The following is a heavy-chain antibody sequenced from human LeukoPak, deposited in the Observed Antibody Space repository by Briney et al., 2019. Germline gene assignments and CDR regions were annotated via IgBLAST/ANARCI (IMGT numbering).Heavy chain of an antibody. D-gene: IGHD6-19*01. CDR3: ARTHINGWCFDS. CDR1: GFSFSSYA. J-gene: IGHJ4*02. Sequence: GGSLRLSCAASGFSFSSYAMSWVRQAPGKGLEWVSIITFNGGNTYYASVEGRFTISRDNSKNALYLQMGSLRADDTAVYYCARTHINGWCFDSWGQGTLVAVSS. CDR2: ITFNGGNT. V-gene: IGHV3-23*01.